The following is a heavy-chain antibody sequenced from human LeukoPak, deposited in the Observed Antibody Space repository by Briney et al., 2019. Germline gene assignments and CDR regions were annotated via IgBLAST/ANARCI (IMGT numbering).Heavy chain of an antibody. CDR1: GGSISSYY. CDR2: IYTSGST. D-gene: IGHD4-11*01. J-gene: IGHJ6*03. CDR3: ARVGQYTPLGYYYYMDV. V-gene: IGHV4-4*09. Sequence: PSETLSLTCTASGGSISSYYWSWIRQPPGKGLEWIGYIYTSGSTNYNPALKSRVTISVDTSKNQFSLKLSSVTAADTAVYYCARVGQYTPLGYYYYMDVWGKGTTVTVSS.